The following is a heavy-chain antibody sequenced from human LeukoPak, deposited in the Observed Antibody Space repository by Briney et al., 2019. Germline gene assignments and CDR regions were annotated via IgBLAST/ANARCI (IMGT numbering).Heavy chain of an antibody. D-gene: IGHD2-15*01. CDR1: GGSINNYY. Sequence: PSETLSLTCTVSGGSINNYYWSWLRQPPGQGLEWIGYIYYSGSTNYNPSLKNRVTMSVDTSKNQFSLTLTSVTAADTAVYYCARKGGTFDYWGQGTLVTVSS. J-gene: IGHJ4*02. V-gene: IGHV4-59*08. CDR3: ARKGGTFDY. CDR2: IYYSGST.